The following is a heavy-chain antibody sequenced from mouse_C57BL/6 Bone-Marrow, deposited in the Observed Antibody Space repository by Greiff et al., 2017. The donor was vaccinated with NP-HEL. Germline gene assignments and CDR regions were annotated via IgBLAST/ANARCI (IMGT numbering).Heavy chain of an antibody. CDR2: TYPGNSDT. CDR1: GYTFTSYW. V-gene: IGHV1-5*01. D-gene: IGHD2-4*01. CDR3: TRGLYYDYDWFAY. J-gene: IGHJ3*01. Sequence: EVQLQQSGTVLARPGASVKMSCKTSGYTFTSYWMHWVKQRPGQGLEWIGATYPGNSDTSYNQKFKGKAKLTAVTSASTAYMELSSLTNEDSAVYYCTRGLYYDYDWFAYWGQGTLVTVSA.